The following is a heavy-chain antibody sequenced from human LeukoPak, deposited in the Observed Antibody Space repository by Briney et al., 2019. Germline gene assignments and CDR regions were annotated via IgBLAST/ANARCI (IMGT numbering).Heavy chain of an antibody. CDR2: INPNSGDT. Sequence: ASVKVSCKASGYTFTGYHMHWVRHAPGQGLEWMGGINPNSGDTNYAEQFQGRVTMTRDTPTSTAYLELSRLRSDDTAVYYCARDYCSSTSCLFDYWGQGTLVTVSS. CDR1: GYTFTGYH. J-gene: IGHJ4*02. D-gene: IGHD2-2*01. CDR3: ARDYCSSTSCLFDY. V-gene: IGHV1-2*02.